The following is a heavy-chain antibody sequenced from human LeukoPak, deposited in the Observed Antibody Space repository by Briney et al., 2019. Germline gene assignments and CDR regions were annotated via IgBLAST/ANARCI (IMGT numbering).Heavy chain of an antibody. Sequence: PGRSLRLSCAASGFTFSSYGMHWVRQAPGKGLEWVAVIWYDGSNKYYADSVKGRFTISRDNSKNTLYLQMNSLRAEDTAVYYCAREGRVVPAAMRNYYYGMDVWGKGTTVTISS. CDR1: GFTFSSYG. J-gene: IGHJ6*04. CDR2: IWYDGSNK. CDR3: AREGRVVPAAMRNYYYGMDV. D-gene: IGHD2-2*01. V-gene: IGHV3-33*01.